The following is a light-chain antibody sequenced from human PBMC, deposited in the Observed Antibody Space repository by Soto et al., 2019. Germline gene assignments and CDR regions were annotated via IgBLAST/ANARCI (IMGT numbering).Light chain of an antibody. CDR3: QQYNTSPWT. CDR2: GAS. Sequence: DTVLTQSPGTLSLSPGERATLSCRASQTVSSAYLAWFQQKPGQAPRLLIYGASSRATGIPDRFSGAGSGTEFTLTISRVAHEDYAVYYCQQYNTSPWTFGQGTKVDIK. V-gene: IGKV3-20*01. CDR1: QTVSSAY. J-gene: IGKJ1*01.